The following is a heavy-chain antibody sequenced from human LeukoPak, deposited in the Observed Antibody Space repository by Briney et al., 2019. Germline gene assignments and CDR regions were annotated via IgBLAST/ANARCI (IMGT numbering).Heavy chain of an antibody. Sequence: PGGSLRLSCAVSGFTSSSYAMRWVRQAPGKALEYVSVISGSGGSTHYRDSVKGRFTISRDNSKNTLYLQMNSLRVEDTAVYYCAKDGTTTITFDYWGQGTLVTVSS. D-gene: IGHD1-1*01. CDR1: GFTSSSYA. CDR3: AKDGTTTITFDY. J-gene: IGHJ4*02. V-gene: IGHV3-23*01. CDR2: ISGSGGST.